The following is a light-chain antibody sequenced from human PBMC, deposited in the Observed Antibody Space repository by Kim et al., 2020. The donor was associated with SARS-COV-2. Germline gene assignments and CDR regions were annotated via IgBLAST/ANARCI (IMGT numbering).Light chain of an antibody. CDR1: QGIRND. CDR2: AAS. Sequence: AIQMTQSPSSLSASVGDRVTITCRASQGIRNDLGWYQQKPGKAPKLRVYAASSLQSGVPSRFSGSGSGTDFTLTISSLQPEDFATYYCLQDYNYPWAFGQGTKVDIK. V-gene: IGKV1-6*01. CDR3: LQDYNYPWA. J-gene: IGKJ1*01.